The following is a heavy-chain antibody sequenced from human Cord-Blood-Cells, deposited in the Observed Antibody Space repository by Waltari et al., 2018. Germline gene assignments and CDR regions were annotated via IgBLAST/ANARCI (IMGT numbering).Heavy chain of an antibody. CDR2: IIPIFGTA. J-gene: IGHJ4*02. D-gene: IGHD3-10*01. V-gene: IGHV1-69*01. CDR1: GGTFSSYA. Sequence: QVQLVQSGAEVKKPGSSVKVSCKASGGTFSSYAISWVRQAPGQGLEWMGGIIPIFGTANYAQKLQGRVTITADESTSTAYMGLSSLRSEDTAVYYCARDQGGYTTMVRGVIITFRCCRYWGQGTLVTVSS. CDR3: ARDQGGYTTMVRGVIITFRCCRY.